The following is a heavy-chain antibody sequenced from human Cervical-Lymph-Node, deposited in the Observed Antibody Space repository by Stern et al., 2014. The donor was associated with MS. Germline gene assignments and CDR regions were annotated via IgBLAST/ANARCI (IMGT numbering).Heavy chain of an antibody. V-gene: IGHV3-30*04. CDR1: GFTFSYFA. J-gene: IGHJ5*02. CDR3: ARDVGAPGSPLDL. D-gene: IGHD1-26*01. Sequence: QDQLVQSGGGVVQPGRSLRLSCDASGFTFSYFAMHWVRQAPGKGLEWVALISSDGVRTSSADSVKGRFTISRDNSHNTLYLQMTSVRSEDTGVYYCARDVGAPGSPLDLWGQGALVTVSS. CDR2: ISSDGVRT.